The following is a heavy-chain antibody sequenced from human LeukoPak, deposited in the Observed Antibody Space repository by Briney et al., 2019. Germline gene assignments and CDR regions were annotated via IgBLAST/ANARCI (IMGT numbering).Heavy chain of an antibody. CDR2: VSGSGGGT. J-gene: IGHJ4*02. Sequence: GGSLRLSCAASGFTFRSYAMSWVRQAPGKGLEWVSGVSGSGGGTYYADSVKGRFTISRDNSKNTLYLQINSLRAEDAAVYYCAKDVAALDYWGQGTLVTVSS. CDR1: GFTFRSYA. CDR3: AKDVAALDY. V-gene: IGHV3-23*01.